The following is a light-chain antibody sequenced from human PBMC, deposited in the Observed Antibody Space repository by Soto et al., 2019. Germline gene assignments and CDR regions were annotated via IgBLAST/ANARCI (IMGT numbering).Light chain of an antibody. V-gene: IGLV2-14*01. CDR2: GVS. CDR3: RSYTTSSTFV. CDR1: ISDVGGYNH. J-gene: IGLJ1*01. Sequence: QTVLAQPACVTGSDGQSSTISCTGTISDVGGYNHVSWYQQHPGKAPKLMIYGVSNRPSGVSTRFSGSKSGNTASLTISGLQAEDEADYYCRSYTTSSTFVFGTGTKVTVL.